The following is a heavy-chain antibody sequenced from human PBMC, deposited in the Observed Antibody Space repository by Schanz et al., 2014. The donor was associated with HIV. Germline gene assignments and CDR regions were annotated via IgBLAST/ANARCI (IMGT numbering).Heavy chain of an antibody. CDR1: GFTFSSDA. CDR3: TNERGLNLFEY. D-gene: IGHD6-25*01. V-gene: IGHV3-30*18. CDR2: ISSDGKTQ. J-gene: IGHJ4*01. Sequence: VRLLESGGGLVQPGGSLRLSCAAFGFTFSSDAMSWVRQAPGKGLEWVALISSDGKTQIYGDSVKGRFTISRDNSNNTLYLQVNSLRAEDTAVYYCTNERGLNLFEYWGHGTLVFVSS.